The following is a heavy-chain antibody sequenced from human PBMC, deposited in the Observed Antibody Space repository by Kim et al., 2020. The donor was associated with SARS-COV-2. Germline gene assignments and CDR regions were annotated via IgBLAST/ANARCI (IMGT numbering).Heavy chain of an antibody. Sequence: SETLSLTCTVSGGSVSSGSYYWSWIRQPPGKGLEWIGYIYYSGSTNYNPSLKSRVTISVDTSKNQFSLKLSSVTAADTAVYYCARGESIVVVPAAIRYG. V-gene: IGHV4-61*01. CDR1: GGSVSSGSYY. J-gene: IGHJ6*01. CDR3: ARGESIVVVPAAIRYG. D-gene: IGHD2-2*01. CDR2: IYYSGST.